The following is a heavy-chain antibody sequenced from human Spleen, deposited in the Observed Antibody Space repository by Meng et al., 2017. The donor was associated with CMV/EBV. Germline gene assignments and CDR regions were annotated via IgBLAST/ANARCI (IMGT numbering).Heavy chain of an antibody. Sequence: ASVKVSCKASGYTFTSYGINWVRQAPGQGLEWLGWIRVYNGDTKYAQKFQDRVTMTTDTSTSTAYLELRSLRSDDTAVYYCAREHDCSSTSCYPYYYYGMDVWGQGTTVTVSS. CDR3: AREHDCSSTSCYPYYYYGMDV. J-gene: IGHJ6*02. D-gene: IGHD2-2*01. CDR1: GYTFTSYG. CDR2: IRVYNGDT. V-gene: IGHV1-18*01.